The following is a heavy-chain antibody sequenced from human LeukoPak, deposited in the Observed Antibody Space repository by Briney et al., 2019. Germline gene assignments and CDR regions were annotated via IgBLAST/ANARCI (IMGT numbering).Heavy chain of an antibody. Sequence: SVKVSCKASGGAFSSYAISWVRQAPGQGLEWMGGIIPIFGTANYAQKFQGRVTITADESTSTAYMELSSLRSEDTAVYYCARDLDITEVATAERSFDYWGQGTLVTVSS. CDR1: GGAFSSYA. V-gene: IGHV1-69*13. CDR3: ARDLDITEVATAERSFDY. D-gene: IGHD5-12*01. J-gene: IGHJ4*02. CDR2: IIPIFGTA.